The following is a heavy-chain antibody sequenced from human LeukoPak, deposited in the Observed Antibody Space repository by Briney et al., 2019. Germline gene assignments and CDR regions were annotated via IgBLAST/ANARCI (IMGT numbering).Heavy chain of an antibody. CDR3: ARQTAAGPRTNWFDP. Sequence: ASETLSRTCTASGGSISSSSHYWGWIRQPPGKGLEWIASIYKTGSTFYNPSLKSRVTISVDTSKNQFSLNLRSVTAADTAVYYCARQTAAGPRTNWFDPWGQGTLVTVSS. J-gene: IGHJ5*02. CDR2: IYKTGST. V-gene: IGHV4-39*01. D-gene: IGHD6-13*01. CDR1: GGSISSSSHY.